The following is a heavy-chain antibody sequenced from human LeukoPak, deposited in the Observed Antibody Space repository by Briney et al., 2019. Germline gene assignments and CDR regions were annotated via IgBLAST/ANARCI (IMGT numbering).Heavy chain of an antibody. V-gene: IGHV3-21*06. CDR2: ITSTSRYI. D-gene: IGHD3-22*01. Sequence: GESLRLSCAASGFTFGPYTMNWVRQAPGKGLEWVSSITSTSRYIYYADSLKGRFTVSRDNAKSSLYLQMNSLTVEDTAVYYCASLPREYYYDSSGYPPRFDYWGQGTLVTVSS. J-gene: IGHJ4*02. CDR1: GFTFGPYT. CDR3: ASLPREYYYDSSGYPPRFDY.